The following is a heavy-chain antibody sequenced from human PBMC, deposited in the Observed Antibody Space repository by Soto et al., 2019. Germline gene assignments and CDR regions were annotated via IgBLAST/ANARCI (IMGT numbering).Heavy chain of an antibody. CDR1: GFTFSSYS. CDR3: ATSESSGWYYFDY. D-gene: IGHD6-19*01. Sequence: EVQLVESGGGLVKPGGSLRLSCAASGFTFSSYSMNWVRQAPGKGLEWVSSISSSSSYIYYADSVKGRFTISRDNAKNSLYLQMNSLRAEDTAVYYCATSESSGWYYFDYWGQGTLVTVSS. CDR2: ISSSSSYI. J-gene: IGHJ4*02. V-gene: IGHV3-21*01.